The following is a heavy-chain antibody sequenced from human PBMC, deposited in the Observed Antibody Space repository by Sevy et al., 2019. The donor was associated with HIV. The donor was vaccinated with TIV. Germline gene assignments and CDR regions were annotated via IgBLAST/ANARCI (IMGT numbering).Heavy chain of an antibody. J-gene: IGHJ6*02. Sequence: GGSLRLSCAASGFAFTNYYAMHWVRQAPGKGLEWVALISYDASDKYYADSVKGRFTISRDNLKNTLYLQMNSLTTEDTAVYYCARPRANYVDHYFFFAMDVWGQGTTVTVSS. CDR2: ISYDASDK. CDR1: GFAFTNYYA. V-gene: IGHV3-30-3*01. D-gene: IGHD4-17*01. CDR3: ARPRANYVDHYFFFAMDV.